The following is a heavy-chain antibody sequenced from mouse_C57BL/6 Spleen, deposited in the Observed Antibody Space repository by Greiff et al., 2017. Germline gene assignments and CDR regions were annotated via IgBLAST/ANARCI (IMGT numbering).Heavy chain of an antibody. CDR3: ARTYGPAWFAY. D-gene: IGHD1-1*01. V-gene: IGHV1-7*01. J-gene: IGHJ3*01. CDR1: GYTFTSYW. Sequence: QVQLQQSGAELATPGASVKLSCKASGYTFTSYWLHWLKQRPGQGLEWIGYLKPSSGYTTYNQKFKDKATLTADKSSSPAYMQLSSLTYEDSAVYYWARTYGPAWFAYWGQGTLVTVSA. CDR2: LKPSSGYT.